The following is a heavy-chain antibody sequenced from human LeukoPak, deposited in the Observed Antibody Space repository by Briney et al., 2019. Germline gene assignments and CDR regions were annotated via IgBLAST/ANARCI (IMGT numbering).Heavy chain of an antibody. V-gene: IGHV3-7*01. CDR2: IKQDGSEK. Sequence: AGGSLRLSCAASGFTFSSYWMSWVRQAPGKGLEWVANIKQDGSEKYYVDSVKGRFTISRDNAKSSLYLQMNSLRAEDTAVYYCARDPGSSGYYPYFDYWGREPWSPSPQ. CDR3: ARDPGSSGYYPYFDY. D-gene: IGHD3-22*01. CDR1: GFTFSSYW. J-gene: IGHJ4*02.